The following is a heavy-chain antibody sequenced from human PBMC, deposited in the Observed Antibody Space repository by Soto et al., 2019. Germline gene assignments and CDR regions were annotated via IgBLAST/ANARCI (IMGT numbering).Heavy chain of an antibody. Sequence: QVQLVESGGGVVQPGRSLRLSCAASGFTFSSYGMHWVRQAPGKGLAWVAVIWNDGSNKYYADSVKGRFTISRDNSKNTLYLQMNSLRAEDTAVYYCARAGLWFGELGAFDIWGQGTMVTVSS. D-gene: IGHD3-10*01. J-gene: IGHJ3*02. CDR2: IWNDGSNK. CDR3: ARAGLWFGELGAFDI. CDR1: GFTFSSYG. V-gene: IGHV3-33*01.